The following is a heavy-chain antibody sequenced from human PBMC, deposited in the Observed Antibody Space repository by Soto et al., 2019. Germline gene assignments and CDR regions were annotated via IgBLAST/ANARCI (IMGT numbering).Heavy chain of an antibody. J-gene: IGHJ6*02. D-gene: IGHD6-13*01. Sequence: QVQLVQSGAEVQKPGSSVKVSCKASGGTFSSYAISWVRQAPGQGLEWMGGIIPIFGTANYAQKFQGRVTINADKSRSTAYMELSSLRSEDTAVYYCARSSPGIAAAGSYYSGMDVWGQGTTVTVA. V-gene: IGHV1-69*06. CDR2: IIPIFGTA. CDR1: GGTFSSYA. CDR3: ARSSPGIAAAGSYYSGMDV.